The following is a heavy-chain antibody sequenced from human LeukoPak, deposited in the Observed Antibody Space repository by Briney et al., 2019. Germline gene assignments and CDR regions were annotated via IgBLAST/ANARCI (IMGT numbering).Heavy chain of an antibody. Sequence: GGSLRLSCAASGFTFSNYGIHWVRQAPGKGLEWVAVIWHDGKNKYYADSVKGRFTISRDSSKNTLYLQMNNLRAEDTAVYYCARDSGNDAPIDFWGQGTLLTVSS. CDR3: ARDSGNDAPIDF. CDR2: IWHDGKNK. CDR1: GFTFSNYG. J-gene: IGHJ4*02. V-gene: IGHV3-33*01. D-gene: IGHD3-10*01.